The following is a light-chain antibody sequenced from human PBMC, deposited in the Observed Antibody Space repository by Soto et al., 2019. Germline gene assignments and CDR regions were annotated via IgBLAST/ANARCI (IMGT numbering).Light chain of an antibody. V-gene: IGKV1-5*01. CDR3: QQYNTYPWT. CDR1: QSISSW. Sequence: DIQMTQSPATLSASVGDRVTITCRAGQSISSWLAWYQQKPGKVPKLLIDDASSLESGVPSRFSGSGSGTEFTLTISSLQPDDFATYYCQQYNTYPWTFGQGTKV. J-gene: IGKJ1*01. CDR2: DAS.